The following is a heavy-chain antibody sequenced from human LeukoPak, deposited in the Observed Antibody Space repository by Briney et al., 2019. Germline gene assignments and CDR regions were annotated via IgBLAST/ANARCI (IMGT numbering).Heavy chain of an antibody. CDR2: IWYDGSNK. D-gene: IGHD6-13*01. J-gene: IGHJ5*02. Sequence: GGSLRLSCAASGFTFSSYAMSWVRQAPGKGLEWVAVIWYDGSNKYYADSVKGRFTISRDNSKNTLYLQMNSLRAEDTAVYYCARGPGTSSWPNWFDPWGQGTLVTVSS. V-gene: IGHV3-33*08. CDR3: ARGPGTSSWPNWFDP. CDR1: GFTFSSYA.